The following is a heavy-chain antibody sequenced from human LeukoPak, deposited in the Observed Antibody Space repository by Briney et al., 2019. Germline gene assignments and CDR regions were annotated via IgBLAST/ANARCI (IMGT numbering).Heavy chain of an antibody. CDR1: GYTFTGYY. CDR3: ARDARYQYGDYDY. D-gene: IGHD4-17*01. J-gene: IGHJ4*02. V-gene: IGHV1-2*02. CDR2: INPNSGGT. Sequence: WASVTLSCKASGYTFTGYYMHWVRQAPGQGLEWMGWINPNSGGTNYAQKFQGRVTMTRETSISTAYMELSRLRSDDTAVYCCARDARYQYGDYDYWGQGTLVTVSS.